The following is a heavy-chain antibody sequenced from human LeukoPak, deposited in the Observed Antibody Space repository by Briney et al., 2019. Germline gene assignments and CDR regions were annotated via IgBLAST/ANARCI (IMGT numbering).Heavy chain of an antibody. CDR3: ARVIAALFYYYGMDV. CDR2: INPNSGGT. Sequence: GASVTVSCKASGYTFTGYYMHWVRQAPGQGLEWMGRINPNSGGTNYAQKFQGRVTMTRDTSISTAYMELSRLRSDDTAVYYCARVIAALFYYYGMDVWGQGTTVTVSS. D-gene: IGHD6-13*01. V-gene: IGHV1-2*06. CDR1: GYTFTGYY. J-gene: IGHJ6*02.